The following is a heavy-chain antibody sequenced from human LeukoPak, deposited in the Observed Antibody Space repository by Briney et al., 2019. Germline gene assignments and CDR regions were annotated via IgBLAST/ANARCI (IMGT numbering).Heavy chain of an antibody. J-gene: IGHJ4*02. D-gene: IGHD1-26*01. CDR1: GGSFSGYY. Sequence: SETLSLTCAVYGGSFSGYYWSWIRQPPGKGLEWIGEINHSGSTNYNPSLKSRVTISVDTSKNQFSLKLSSVTAADTAVYYCAREGLSGSYLRWGQGTLVTVSS. CDR3: AREGLSGSYLR. V-gene: IGHV4-34*01. CDR2: INHSGST.